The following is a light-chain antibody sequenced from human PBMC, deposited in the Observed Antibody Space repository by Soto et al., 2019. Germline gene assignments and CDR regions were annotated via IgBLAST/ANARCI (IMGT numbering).Light chain of an antibody. J-gene: IGKJ1*01. Sequence: IQMTQSPSSLSASVGDRVTITCRASQNFGSYLNWYQQKQGKAPKLLIYSAFNLQSGVPSRFSGDVSGTDGTITISCLKVEDGSTYYCQQSYSATKTFGQGTKVDIK. V-gene: IGKV1-39*01. CDR1: QNFGSY. CDR2: SAF. CDR3: QQSYSATKT.